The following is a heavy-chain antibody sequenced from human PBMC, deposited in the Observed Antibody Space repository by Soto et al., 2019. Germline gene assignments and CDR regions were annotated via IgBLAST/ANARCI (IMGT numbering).Heavy chain of an antibody. Sequence: QVHLVQSGAEVKKPGASVKVSCKASGYTFTSYGITWGRQAPGQGLEWRGWISAHNGNTDNAQKLQGRVIVTRDTSTSTAYMELRSLISDDTAVYYCARGRYGDYWGQGALVTVSS. V-gene: IGHV1-18*01. CDR2: ISAHNGNT. CDR3: ARGRYGDY. J-gene: IGHJ4*02. D-gene: IGHD1-1*01. CDR1: GYTFTSYG.